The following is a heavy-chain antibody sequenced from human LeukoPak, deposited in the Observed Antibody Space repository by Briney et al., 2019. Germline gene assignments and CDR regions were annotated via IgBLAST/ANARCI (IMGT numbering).Heavy chain of an antibody. CDR1: GGSISSGSYY. D-gene: IGHD3-3*01. Sequence: PSETLSLTCTVSGGSISSGSYYWSRIRQPAGKGLEWIGRIYTSGSTNYNPSLKSRVTISVDTSKNQFSLKLSSVTAADTAVYYCACSTYYDFWSGYYFYPWGQGTLVTVSS. V-gene: IGHV4-61*02. CDR3: ACSTYYDFWSGYYFYP. CDR2: IYTSGST. J-gene: IGHJ5*02.